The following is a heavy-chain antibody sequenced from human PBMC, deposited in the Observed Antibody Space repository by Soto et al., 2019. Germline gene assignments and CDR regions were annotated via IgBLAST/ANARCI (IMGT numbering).Heavy chain of an antibody. D-gene: IGHD6-6*01. CDR3: ARTWLSSSDAFDI. CDR1: GGSIIGGDYY. V-gene: IGHV4-61*08. CDR2: IYYSGST. J-gene: IGHJ3*02. Sequence: PSETLSLTCTVSGGSIIGGDYYWSWIRQPPGKGLEWIGYIYYSGSTNYNPSLKSRVTISVDTSKNQFSLKLSSVTAADTAVYYCARTWLSSSDAFDIWGQGTMVTVSS.